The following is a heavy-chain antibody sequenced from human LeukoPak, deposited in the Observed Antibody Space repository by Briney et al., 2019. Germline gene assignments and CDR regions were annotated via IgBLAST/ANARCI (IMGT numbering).Heavy chain of an antibody. CDR2: INHSGST. J-gene: IGHJ6*03. CDR3: ARQDYGNYYYYYMDV. V-gene: IGHV4-34*01. Sequence: KASETLSLTCAVYGGSFSGYYWSWIRQPPGKGLEWIGEINHSGSTNYNPSLKSRVTISVDTSKNQFSLKLSSVTAADTAVYYCARQDYGNYYYYYMDVWGKGTTVTISS. D-gene: IGHD4-17*01. CDR1: GGSFSGYY.